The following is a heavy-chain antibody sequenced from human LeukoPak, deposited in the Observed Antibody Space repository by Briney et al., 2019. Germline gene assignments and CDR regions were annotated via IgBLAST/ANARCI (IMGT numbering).Heavy chain of an antibody. CDR1: GGSISSYY. Sequence: PSETLSLTCTVSGGSISSYYWSWIRQPPGKGLEWIGNIYYSGSTNYNPSLKSRVTISVDTSKNQFSLKLSSVTAADTAVYYCARVGYYDSSGPWGQGTLVTVSS. V-gene: IGHV4-59*12. J-gene: IGHJ5*02. CDR2: IYYSGST. D-gene: IGHD3-22*01. CDR3: ARVGYYDSSGP.